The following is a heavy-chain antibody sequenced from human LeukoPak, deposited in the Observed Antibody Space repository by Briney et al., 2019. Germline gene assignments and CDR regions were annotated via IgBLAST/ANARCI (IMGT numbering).Heavy chain of an antibody. CDR1: GFTFSSYG. Sequence: AGXSLRLSCAASGFTFSSYGMHWVRQAPGKGLEWVAFIRYDGSKKDYADSVKGRFTICRENSKNTLYLQMYSLRAEDTAVYYCAKDRPMIVVASFDYWGQGTLVTFSS. V-gene: IGHV3-30*02. D-gene: IGHD3-22*01. CDR2: IRYDGSKK. CDR3: AKDRPMIVVASFDY. J-gene: IGHJ4*02.